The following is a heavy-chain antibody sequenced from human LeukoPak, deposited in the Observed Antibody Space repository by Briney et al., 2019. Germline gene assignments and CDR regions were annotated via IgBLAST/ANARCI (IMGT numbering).Heavy chain of an antibody. CDR1: GFTFSSYA. D-gene: IGHD5-12*01. Sequence: GGSLRLSCAASGFTFSSYAMSWVRQAPGKGLEWDSAISGSGGSTYYADSVKGRFTISRDNSKNTLYLQMNSLRAEDTAVYYCAKYRKRGYSGYGFDYWGQGTLVTVSS. V-gene: IGHV3-23*01. CDR2: ISGSGGST. CDR3: AKYRKRGYSGYGFDY. J-gene: IGHJ4*02.